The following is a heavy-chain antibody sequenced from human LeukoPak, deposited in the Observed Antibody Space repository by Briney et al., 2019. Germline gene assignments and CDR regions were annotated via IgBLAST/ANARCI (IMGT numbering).Heavy chain of an antibody. J-gene: IGHJ4*02. D-gene: IGHD2-21*02. CDR1: GGSISSSSYY. CDR3: ARALDCGGDCSGDY. CDR2: IYYSGST. V-gene: IGHV4-39*07. Sequence: SETLSLTCTVSGGSISSSSYYWGWIRQPPGKGLEWIGSIYYSGSTYHNPSLKSRVTISVDTSKDQFSLKLSSVTAADTAVYYCARALDCGGDCSGDYWGQGTLVTVSS.